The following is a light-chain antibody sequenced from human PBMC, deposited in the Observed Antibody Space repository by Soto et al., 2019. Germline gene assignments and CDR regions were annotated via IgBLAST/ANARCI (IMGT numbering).Light chain of an antibody. CDR1: QSVSSSY. CDR3: QQYNNWPRT. J-gene: IGKJ1*01. Sequence: ILFTKPPRVLSLSPGERDTLSCRASQSVSSSYLAWYQQKPGQAPRLLIYGASSRATGIPDRFSGSGSGTDFTLTISRLEPEDFAVYYCQQYNNWPRTFGQGTEVDIK. V-gene: IGKV3-20*01. CDR2: GAS.